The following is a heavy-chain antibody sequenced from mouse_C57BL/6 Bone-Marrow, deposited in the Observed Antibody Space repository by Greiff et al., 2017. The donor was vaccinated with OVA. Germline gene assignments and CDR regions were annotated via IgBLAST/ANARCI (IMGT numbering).Heavy chain of an antibody. J-gene: IGHJ2*01. CDR3: SRCSCSSYCDY. V-gene: IGHV1-69*01. D-gene: IGHD1-1*01. CDR1: GYTFTSYW. Sequence: VQLQQPGAELVMPGASVKLSCKASGYTFTSYWMHWVKQRPGQGLEWIGEIDPSDSYTNYNQKFKGKSTLTVDKSSSTAYMQLSSLTSDDSAVDYCSRCSCSSYCDYWGQGTTLTVSS. CDR2: IDPSDSYT.